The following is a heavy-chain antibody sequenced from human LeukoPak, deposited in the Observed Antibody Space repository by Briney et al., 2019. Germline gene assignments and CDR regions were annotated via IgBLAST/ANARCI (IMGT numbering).Heavy chain of an antibody. D-gene: IGHD6-19*01. Sequence: GGSLRLSCAASGLTLSSYEMNWVRQAPGKGLEWVSYISTSGNTIYYADSVKGRFTMSRDNAKKSLFLQMGRLRADDTAVYHCARGPLIAVTGTGYWGQGTLVTVSS. CDR2: ISTSGNTI. J-gene: IGHJ4*02. V-gene: IGHV3-48*03. CDR1: GLTLSSYE. CDR3: ARGPLIAVTGTGY.